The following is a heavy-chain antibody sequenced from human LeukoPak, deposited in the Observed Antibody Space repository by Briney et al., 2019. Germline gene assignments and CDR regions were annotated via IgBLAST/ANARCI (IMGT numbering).Heavy chain of an antibody. CDR3: ARFPKDSSSWPYSFDY. CDR1: GGSFSGYY. J-gene: IGHJ4*02. D-gene: IGHD6-13*01. V-gene: IGHV4-34*01. Sequence: SETLSLTCAVYGGSFSGYYWSWIRQPPGKGLEWIGEINHSGSTNYNPSLKSRVTISVDTSKNQFSLKLSSVTAADTAVYYCARFPKDSSSWPYSFDYWGQGTLVTVSS. CDR2: INHSGST.